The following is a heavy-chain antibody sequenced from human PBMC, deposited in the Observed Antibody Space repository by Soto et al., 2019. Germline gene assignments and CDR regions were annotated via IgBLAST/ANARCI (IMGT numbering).Heavy chain of an antibody. Sequence: EVQLVESGGGFIQPGGSLRLSCSASGFPFSSYEMNWVRQAPGKGLEWVSYIGSSGYTLYYADSVKGRFTISRDNAKNSLYLEMNSLRAEDTAIYYCATLTRISADVTEFDFRPVWGQGTTVTVSS. CDR3: ATLTRISADVTEFDFRPV. CDR1: GFPFSSYE. J-gene: IGHJ6*02. V-gene: IGHV3-48*03. CDR2: IGSSGYTL. D-gene: IGHD6-13*01.